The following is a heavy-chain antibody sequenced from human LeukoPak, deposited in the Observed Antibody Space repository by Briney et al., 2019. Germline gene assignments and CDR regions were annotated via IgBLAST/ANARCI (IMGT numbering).Heavy chain of an antibody. Sequence: PGGSLRLSCAASGLTFSSYAMHWVRQAPGKGLEWLAVISYDGSNKYYADSVKGRSTISRDNSKNTLYLQMNSLRAEDTAVYYCARDRIFGAFDIWGQGTMVTVSS. J-gene: IGHJ3*02. V-gene: IGHV3-30*04. CDR1: GLTFSSYA. CDR3: ARDRIFGAFDI. D-gene: IGHD3-10*01. CDR2: ISYDGSNK.